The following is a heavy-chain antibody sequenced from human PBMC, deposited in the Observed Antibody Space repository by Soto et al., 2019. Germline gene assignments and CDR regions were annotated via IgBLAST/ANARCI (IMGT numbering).Heavy chain of an antibody. CDR3: ARDSGYYSL. J-gene: IGHJ4*02. CDR1: GGSISSDY. V-gene: IGHV4-59*01. Sequence: SETLSLTCTVSGGSISSDYWSWIRQPPGKGLEWIGYIYYNGNTNYNPSLKSRVTISVDTSKNQFSLKLSSVTAADTAVYYCARDSGYYSLWGQGTLVTVSS. D-gene: IGHD3-22*01. CDR2: IYYNGNT.